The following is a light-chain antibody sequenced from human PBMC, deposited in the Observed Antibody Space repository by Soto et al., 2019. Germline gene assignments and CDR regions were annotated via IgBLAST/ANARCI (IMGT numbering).Light chain of an antibody. V-gene: IGKV3-15*01. Sequence: EIVLTQSPATLSVSPGERATLSCRASQSVSSSLAWYQQKPGQAPRLLIYGASTRATGVPARFSGSGSGTEFTLTISSLQSEDFAFYYCQQYTTWPLTLGQGTRLEIK. CDR3: QQYTTWPLT. CDR2: GAS. J-gene: IGKJ5*01. CDR1: QSVSSS.